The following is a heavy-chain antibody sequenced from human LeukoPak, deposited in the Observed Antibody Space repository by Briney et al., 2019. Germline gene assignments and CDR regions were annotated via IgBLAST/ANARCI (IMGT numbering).Heavy chain of an antibody. D-gene: IGHD1-26*01. V-gene: IGHV3-21*01. CDR3: ARDPYSGSYGNEYYYYMDV. Sequence: GGSLRLSCAASGFTFSSYNMNWVRQAPGKGLEWVSSTTSSSTYIYYADSVKGRFTISRDNARNSLSLQMNSLRAEDTAVYYCARDPYSGSYGNEYYYYMDVWGKGTTVTISS. CDR2: TTSSSTYI. CDR1: GFTFSSYN. J-gene: IGHJ6*03.